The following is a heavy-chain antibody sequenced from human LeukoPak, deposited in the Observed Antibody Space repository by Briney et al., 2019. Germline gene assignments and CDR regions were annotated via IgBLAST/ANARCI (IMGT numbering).Heavy chain of an antibody. V-gene: IGHV3-7*01. CDR3: AREECWHLDI. CDR1: GFTFCTSY. CDR2: ITRDGSEK. Sequence: GGSLRLSCAASGFTFCTSYMRWVRQAPGGGLECVSNITRDGSEKFCVDSVKGRFTVSRDNAKNTLYLQMDSLRAEDTALYYCAREECWHLDIWGRGTLVTISS. J-gene: IGHJ2*01. D-gene: IGHD3-3*01.